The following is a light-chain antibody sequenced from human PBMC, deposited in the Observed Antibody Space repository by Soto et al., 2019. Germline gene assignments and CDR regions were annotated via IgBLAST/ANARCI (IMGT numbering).Light chain of an antibody. V-gene: IGLV2-14*01. Sequence: QSVLTQPASVSGSPGQSITISCTGTSSDVGGYNYVSWYQQHPGKAPKLMIYDVSNRPSGVSNRCSGSKSGNTASLTISGLQADDEADYYCTSYTSSISLVVFGTGTKVTVL. J-gene: IGLJ1*01. CDR1: SSDVGGYNY. CDR2: DVS. CDR3: TSYTSSISLVV.